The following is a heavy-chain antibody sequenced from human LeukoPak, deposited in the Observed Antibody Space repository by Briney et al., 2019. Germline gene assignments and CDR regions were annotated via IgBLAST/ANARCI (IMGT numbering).Heavy chain of an antibody. J-gene: IGHJ6*02. V-gene: IGHV3-43*02. D-gene: IGHD6-13*01. CDR1: GFTFDDYA. CDR3: AKDIPPTITSSWYFSDYGMDV. Sequence: PGGSRRLSCAASGFTFDDYAIDWVRQAPGKGMGWVSLISGDGGSTYYADSVKGRFTISRDNSKNSLYLQMNSLSTEDTALYYCAKDIPPTITSSWYFSDYGMDVWGQGTTVTVSS. CDR2: ISGDGGST.